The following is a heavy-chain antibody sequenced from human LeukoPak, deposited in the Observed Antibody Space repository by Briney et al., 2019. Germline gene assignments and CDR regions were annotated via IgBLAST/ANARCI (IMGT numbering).Heavy chain of an antibody. J-gene: IGHJ4*02. Sequence: GGSLRLACAASGFAFSSYARSWVRQAPGEGLEWVSAISGSGGSTYYADSVKGRFTIARDHSHNPLSLQPDSLRDEDTALYYCAKDGRRRGLPHYFHCRGQGRMVTVCS. D-gene: IGHD1-26*01. CDR1: GFAFSSYA. CDR2: ISGSGGST. CDR3: AKDGRRRGLPHYFHC. V-gene: IGHV3-23*01.